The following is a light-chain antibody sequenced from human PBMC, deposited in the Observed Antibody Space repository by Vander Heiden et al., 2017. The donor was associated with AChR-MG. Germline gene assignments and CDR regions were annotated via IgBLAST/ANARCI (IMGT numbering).Light chain of an antibody. CDR1: QSIRSD. CDR2: AAS. Sequence: IQMTQSPSSLSASVGDRVTITCRASQSIRSDLNWYQQKAGKAPRLLIYAASTLESGVPSRFSGSGSGTDFTLTITSLQPEDFATYYCQQSYSTPITFGQGTRLDIK. J-gene: IGKJ5*01. CDR3: QQSYSTPIT. V-gene: IGKV1-39*01.